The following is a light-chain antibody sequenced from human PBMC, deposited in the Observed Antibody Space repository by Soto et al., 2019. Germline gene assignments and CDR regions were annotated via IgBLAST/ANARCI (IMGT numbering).Light chain of an antibody. CDR3: QQYDNWPIT. Sequence: IVLTQSPGTLSLSQGEGATLPCRASQSVSSNLAWYQQKPGQAPRLIIYGASTRATGIPARFSGSGSGTECTLTISSLQSEDFAVYYCQQYDNWPITLGQGTRLEI. J-gene: IGKJ5*01. V-gene: IGKV3-15*01. CDR2: GAS. CDR1: QSVSSN.